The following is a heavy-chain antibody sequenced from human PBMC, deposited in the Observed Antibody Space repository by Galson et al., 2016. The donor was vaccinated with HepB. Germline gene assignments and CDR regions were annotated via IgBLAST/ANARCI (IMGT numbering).Heavy chain of an antibody. D-gene: IGHD3-10*01. CDR1: GYTFTNYN. CDR3: ARGNWFGELSFDP. Sequence: SVKVSCKASGYTFTNYNINWVRQASGQGLEWMGWVIPDSGNTGYAQMFQGRVTMTRNTAISTAYMELSGLRSEDSAVYYCARGNWFGELSFDPWGQGTLVTVSS. J-gene: IGHJ5*02. V-gene: IGHV1-8*01. CDR2: VIPDSGNT.